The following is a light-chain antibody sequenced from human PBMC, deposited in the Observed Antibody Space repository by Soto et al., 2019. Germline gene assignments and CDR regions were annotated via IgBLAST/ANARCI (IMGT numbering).Light chain of an antibody. CDR1: QSVSSN. V-gene: IGKV3-15*01. CDR3: QQYNNRWT. Sequence: EIVMTQSPATLSVSPGERATLSCRASQSVSSNLAWYQQKPGQAPRLLIYGASTRATGIPARFSDSGSGTKLTITIRSMQSEDFAVYYCQQYNNRWTFGQGTKVDIK. CDR2: GAS. J-gene: IGKJ1*01.